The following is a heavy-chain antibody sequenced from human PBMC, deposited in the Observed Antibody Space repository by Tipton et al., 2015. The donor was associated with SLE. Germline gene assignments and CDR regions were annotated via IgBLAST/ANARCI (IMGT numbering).Heavy chain of an antibody. Sequence: SLRLSCAASGFTFSSYWMSWVRQAPGKGLEWVSAISGSGGSTYYADSVKGRFTISRDNSKNTLYLQMNSLRAEDTAVYYCAKDRDIPGAFDIWGQGTMVTVSS. D-gene: IGHD3-9*01. CDR1: GFTFSSYW. J-gene: IGHJ3*02. CDR2: ISGSGGST. CDR3: AKDRDIPGAFDI. V-gene: IGHV3-23*01.